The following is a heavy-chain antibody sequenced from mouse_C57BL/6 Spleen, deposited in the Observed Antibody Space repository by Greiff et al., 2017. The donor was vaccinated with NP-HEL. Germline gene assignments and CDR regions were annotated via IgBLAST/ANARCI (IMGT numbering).Heavy chain of an antibody. J-gene: IGHJ3*01. CDR3: ARSVLRYRGFAY. D-gene: IGHD1-1*01. V-gene: IGHV1-64*01. CDR2: IHPNSGST. Sequence: QVQLQQPGAELVKPGASVKLSCKASGYTFTSYWMHWVKQRPGQGLEWIGMIHPNSGSTNYNEKFKSKATLTVDKSSSTAYMQLSSLTSEDSAVYYCARSVLRYRGFAYWGQGTLVTVSA. CDR1: GYTFTSYW.